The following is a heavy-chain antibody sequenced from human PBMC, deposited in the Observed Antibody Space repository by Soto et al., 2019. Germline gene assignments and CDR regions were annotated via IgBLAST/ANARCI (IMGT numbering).Heavy chain of an antibody. CDR1: GFTFSNYW. J-gene: IGHJ5*02. V-gene: IGHV3-74*01. CDR3: ARDRLPEYQGWFDP. Sequence: GGSQRLSCAASGFTFSNYWMHWVRQAPGKGLVWVSRINSGGSSTTYADSVKGRFTISRDNAKHTLYLQMNSLRAEDTAVYYCARDRLPEYQGWFDPWGQGTLVTVSS. CDR2: INSGGSST.